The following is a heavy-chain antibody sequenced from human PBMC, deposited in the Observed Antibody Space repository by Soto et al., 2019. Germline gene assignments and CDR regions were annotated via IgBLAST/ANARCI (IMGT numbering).Heavy chain of an antibody. CDR1: GFSLSTSGVG. D-gene: IGHD6-13*01. J-gene: IGHJ6*02. V-gene: IGHV2-5*01. CDR3: ARRRAAAAGKSYYYYGMDV. CDR2: IYWNDDK. Sequence: AGPRLVNPTHTLTLTCTFSGFSLSTSGVGVGWIRQPPGKALEWLALIYWNDDKRYSPSLKSRLTITKDTSKNQVVLTMTNMDPVDTATYYCARRRAAAAGKSYYYYGMDVWGQGTTVTVSS.